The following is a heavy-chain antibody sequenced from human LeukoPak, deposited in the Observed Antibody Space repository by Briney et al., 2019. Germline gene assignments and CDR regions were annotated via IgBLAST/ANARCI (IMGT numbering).Heavy chain of an antibody. D-gene: IGHD2-21*02. CDR3: ARVIPEIVVVTAIDYYYYGMDV. V-gene: IGHV4-34*01. J-gene: IGHJ6*02. CDR1: GGSFSGYY. CDR2: INHSGST. Sequence: SETLSLTCAVYGGSFSGYYWSWIRQPPGKGLEWIGEINHSGSTNYNPSLKSRVTISVDTSKNQFSLKLSSVTAADTAVYYCARVIPEIVVVTAIDYYYYGMDVWGQGTTVTVS.